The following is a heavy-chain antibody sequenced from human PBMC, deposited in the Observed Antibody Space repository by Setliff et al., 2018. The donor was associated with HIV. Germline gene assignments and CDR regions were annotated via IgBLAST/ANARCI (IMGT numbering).Heavy chain of an antibody. CDR2: INTNTVNP. D-gene: IGHD5-18*01. CDR1: GYTFTTYA. CDR3: AAGPGYSFGVGLDSYMSI. V-gene: IGHV7-4-1*02. J-gene: IGHJ6*03. Sequence: ASVKVSCKASGYTFTTYAMNWVRQSPGQGLEWMGWINTNTVNPTYAQGFTGRFVFSLDTSVSTAYLQISSLQAEETAVYYCAAGPGYSFGVGLDSYMSIWDKGTTVTVSS.